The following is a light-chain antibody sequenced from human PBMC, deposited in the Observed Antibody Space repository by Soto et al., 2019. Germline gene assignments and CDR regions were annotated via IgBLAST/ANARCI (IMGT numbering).Light chain of an antibody. CDR2: WAS. J-gene: IGKJ3*01. Sequence: DIVLTQSPDSLAVSLGERATINCKSSQSVVHSSNNKNYLAWYQQKPGQPPKLLIYWASTRESGVPDRFSGSGSVIDFTLTISSLQAEDVAVYYCQQYYITPFTFGPGTKVDI. V-gene: IGKV4-1*01. CDR3: QQYYITPFT. CDR1: QSVVHSSNNKNY.